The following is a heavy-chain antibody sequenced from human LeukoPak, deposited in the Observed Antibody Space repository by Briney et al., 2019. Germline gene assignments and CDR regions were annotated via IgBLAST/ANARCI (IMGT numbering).Heavy chain of an antibody. CDR3: VRGGSPSEY. V-gene: IGHV3-74*01. J-gene: IGHJ4*02. CDR2: IHLDGSVT. Sequence: GGSLRLSCAASGFTFSNAWMSWVRQVPGRGLVWVSRIHLDGSVTNYADSVKGRFTISRDNAKNTLYLQMDSLRADDTAVYYCVRGGSPSEYWGQGTLVTVSS. D-gene: IGHD5-12*01. CDR1: GFTFSNAW.